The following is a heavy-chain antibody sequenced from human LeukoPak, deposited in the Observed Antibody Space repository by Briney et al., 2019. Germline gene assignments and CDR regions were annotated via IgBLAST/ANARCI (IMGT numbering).Heavy chain of an antibody. CDR1: GFTFSSYA. J-gene: IGHJ4*02. CDR3: AKAQEGSSSWGLGY. Sequence: PGGSLRLSCAASGFTFSSYAMSWVRQAPGKGLEWVSAISGSGGSTYYADSVKGRFTISRDNSKNTLYLQMNSLRAEDTAVYYCAKAQEGSSSWGLGYWGQGTLVTVSS. V-gene: IGHV3-23*01. D-gene: IGHD6-13*01. CDR2: ISGSGGST.